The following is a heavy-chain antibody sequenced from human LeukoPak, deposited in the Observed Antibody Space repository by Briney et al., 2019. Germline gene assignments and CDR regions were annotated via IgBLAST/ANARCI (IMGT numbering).Heavy chain of an antibody. CDR2: IYHSGST. CDR1: GGSISSGGYS. D-gene: IGHD3-10*01. Sequence: SETLSLTCAVSGGSISSGGYSWRWIRQPPGKGLEWIGYIYHSGSTYYNPSLKSRVTISVDRSKNQFSLKLSSVTAADTAVYYCARAHMVRGVITAFDYWGQETLVTVSS. V-gene: IGHV4-30-2*01. J-gene: IGHJ4*02. CDR3: ARAHMVRGVITAFDY.